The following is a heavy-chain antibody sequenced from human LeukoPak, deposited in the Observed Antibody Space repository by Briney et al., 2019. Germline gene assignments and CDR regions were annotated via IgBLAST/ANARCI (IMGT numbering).Heavy chain of an antibody. V-gene: IGHV3-9*01. CDR2: ISWNSGSI. Sequence: GGSLRLSCAASGFTFDDYAMHWVRQAPGKGLEWVSGISWNSGSIDYADSVKGRFTISRDNAKNSLYLQMNSLRAEDTALYYCATDIAVTSGGFNIWGQGTMVTVSS. CDR3: ATDIAVTSGGFNI. CDR1: GFTFDDYA. J-gene: IGHJ3*02. D-gene: IGHD6-19*01.